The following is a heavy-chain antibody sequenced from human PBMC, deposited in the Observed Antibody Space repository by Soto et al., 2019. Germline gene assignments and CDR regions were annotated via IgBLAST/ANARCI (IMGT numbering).Heavy chain of an antibody. CDR1: GYSLTSYG. D-gene: IGHD3-9*01. J-gene: IGHJ6*02. Sequence: QVQLVQSGAEVKKPGASVRVSCKASGYSLTSYGISWVREAPGQGLEWMGWISGFDGDTYYAQKLQGRVTMTIDTSTNTAYMDLGGLRSDDTAVYYCASFDRLAVGNGMDLWGQGTTVTVSS. CDR2: ISGFDGDT. V-gene: IGHV1-18*01. CDR3: ASFDRLAVGNGMDL.